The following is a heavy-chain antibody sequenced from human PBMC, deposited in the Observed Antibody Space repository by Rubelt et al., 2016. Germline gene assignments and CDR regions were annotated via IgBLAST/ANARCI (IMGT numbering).Heavy chain of an antibody. CDR3: ARGAAAAVQH. Sequence: QVQLQQWGAGLLKPSETLSLTCAVYGGSFSGYYWSWIRQPPGKGLEWIGSIYHSGHTYYNPSLKSRVTISVDTSKNQFSLKLSSVTAADTAVYYCARGAAAAVQHWGQGTLVTVSS. J-gene: IGHJ1*01. D-gene: IGHD6-13*01. V-gene: IGHV4-34*01. CDR1: GGSFSGYY. CDR2: IYHSGHT.